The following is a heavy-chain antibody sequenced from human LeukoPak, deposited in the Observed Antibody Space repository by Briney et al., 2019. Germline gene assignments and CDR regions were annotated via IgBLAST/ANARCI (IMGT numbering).Heavy chain of an antibody. CDR2: ISYDGSNK. CDR3: ARTTTPHYYGSGSYALGY. V-gene: IGHV3-30-3*01. J-gene: IGHJ4*02. D-gene: IGHD3-10*01. Sequence: GGSLRLSCAASGFTFSTYAMHWVRQGPGKGLEWVAVISYDGSNKYYADSVKGRFTISRDNSKNMLYLQMSSLSAEDTAVYYCARTTTPHYYGSGSYALGYWGQGTLVTVPS. CDR1: GFTFSTYA.